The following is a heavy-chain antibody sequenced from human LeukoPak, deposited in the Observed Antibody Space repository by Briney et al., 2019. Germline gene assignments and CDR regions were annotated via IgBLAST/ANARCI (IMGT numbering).Heavy chain of an antibody. J-gene: IGHJ4*02. Sequence: PSGTLSLTCAVSGVSISSSNWWSWIRQPPGKGLEWIGEINHSGSTNYNPSLKSRVTISVDTSKNQFSLKLSSVTAADTAVYYCARGLRAYYYDSSGYYSRPLAYWGQGTLVTVSS. CDR3: ARGLRAYYYDSSGYYSRPLAY. V-gene: IGHV4-4*02. CDR1: GVSISSSNW. CDR2: INHSGST. D-gene: IGHD3-22*01.